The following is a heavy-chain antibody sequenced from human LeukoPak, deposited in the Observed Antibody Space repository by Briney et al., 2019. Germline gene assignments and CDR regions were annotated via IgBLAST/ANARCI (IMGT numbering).Heavy chain of an antibody. CDR3: AKVLKRWLQFYAFDI. J-gene: IGHJ3*02. Sequence: GGSLRLSCAASGFTFSSYWMSWVRQAPGKGLEWVAVISYDGSNKYYADSVKGRFTISRDNSKNTLYLQMNSLRAEDTAVYYCAKVLKRWLQFYAFDIWGQGTMVTVSS. CDR2: ISYDGSNK. V-gene: IGHV3-30*18. CDR1: GFTFSSYW. D-gene: IGHD5-24*01.